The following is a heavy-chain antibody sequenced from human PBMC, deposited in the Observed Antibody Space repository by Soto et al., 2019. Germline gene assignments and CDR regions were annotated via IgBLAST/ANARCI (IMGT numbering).Heavy chain of an antibody. Sequence: QLQLQESGPGPVKPSGTLSLTCTVSGGAINTNNYYWGWVRQAPGKGLEWIGSVFYDGTTYYSPSLKSRVTSSLATSRSQFSLKLNSVTAADTAVYYCAMLVVVSPVANVWGQGTLVTVSS. D-gene: IGHD2-15*01. CDR1: GGAINTNNYY. J-gene: IGHJ4*02. V-gene: IGHV4-39*01. CDR2: VFYDGTT. CDR3: AMLVVVSPVANV.